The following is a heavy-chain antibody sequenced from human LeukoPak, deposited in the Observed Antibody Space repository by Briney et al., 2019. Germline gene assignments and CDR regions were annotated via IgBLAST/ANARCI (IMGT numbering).Heavy chain of an antibody. V-gene: IGHV4-31*03. D-gene: IGHD3-3*01. Sequence: SQTLSLTCTVSGGSISSGGYSWSWIRQHPGKGLEWIGYIYYSGSTYYNPSLKSRVTISVDTSKNQFSLKLSSVTAADTAVYYCARFSAWSGYLGLNYWGQGTLVTVSS. J-gene: IGHJ4*02. CDR3: ARFSAWSGYLGLNY. CDR1: GGSISSGGYS. CDR2: IYYSGST.